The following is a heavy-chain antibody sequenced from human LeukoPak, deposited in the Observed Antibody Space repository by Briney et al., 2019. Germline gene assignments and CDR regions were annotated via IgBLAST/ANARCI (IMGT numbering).Heavy chain of an antibody. Sequence: SETLSLTCTVSSYSLSSGYYWGWIRQPPGKGLEWIGTIYHSGSTYYNPSLKSRVTISVDTSKNQFSLKLSSVTAADTAVYYCAHYDFSSGAAWFGPWGQGTLVTVSS. J-gene: IGHJ5*02. CDR3: AHYDFSSGAAWFGP. CDR1: SYSLSSGYY. D-gene: IGHD6-19*01. CDR2: IYHSGST. V-gene: IGHV4-38-2*02.